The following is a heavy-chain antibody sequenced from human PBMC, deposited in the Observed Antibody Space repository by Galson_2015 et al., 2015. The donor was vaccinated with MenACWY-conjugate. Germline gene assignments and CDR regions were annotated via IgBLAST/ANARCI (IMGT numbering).Heavy chain of an antibody. CDR3: ARDLEVGATGEFGY. D-gene: IGHD4/OR15-4a*01. CDR1: GFTFSNSW. Sequence: SLRLSCATSGFTFSNSWMGWVRQAPGKGLEWVSSITSSSSYIYFADSVKGQFTISRDNAKNSLYLQMNSLRAEDTAVYYCARDLEVGATGEFGYWGQGTLVTVSS. J-gene: IGHJ4*02. V-gene: IGHV3-21*01. CDR2: ITSSSSYI.